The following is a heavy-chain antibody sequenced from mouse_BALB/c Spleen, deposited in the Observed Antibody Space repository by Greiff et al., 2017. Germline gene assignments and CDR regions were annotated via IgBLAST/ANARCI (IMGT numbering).Heavy chain of an antibody. V-gene: IGHV1S81*02. Sequence: VQLQQSGAELVKPGASVKLSCKASGYTFTSYYMYWVKQRPGQGLEWIGEINPSNGGTNFNEKFKSKATLTVDKSSSTAYMQLSSLTSEDSAVYYCTRSHGYDRFAYWGQGTLVTVSA. D-gene: IGHD2-2*01. CDR2: INPSNGGT. J-gene: IGHJ3*01. CDR1: GYTFTSYY. CDR3: TRSHGYDRFAY.